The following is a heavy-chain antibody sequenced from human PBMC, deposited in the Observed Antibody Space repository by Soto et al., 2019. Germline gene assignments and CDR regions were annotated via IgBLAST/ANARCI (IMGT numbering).Heavy chain of an antibody. CDR3: AKNPGYYYDSTGYHFDD. J-gene: IGHJ4*02. CDR2: IYSGGDT. Sequence: PGGSLRLSCTVSGFTVSRNYMSWVRQAPGKRLEWVSIIYSGGDTYYADSVKGRFTISRDNSKNTVYLQMNNLGVEDTAVYYCAKNPGYYYDSTGYHFDDWGQGTLVTVSS. CDR1: GFTVSRNY. D-gene: IGHD3-22*01. V-gene: IGHV3-66*01.